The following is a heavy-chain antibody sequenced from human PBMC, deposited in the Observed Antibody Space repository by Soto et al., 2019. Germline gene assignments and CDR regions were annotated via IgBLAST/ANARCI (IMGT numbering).Heavy chain of an antibody. Sequence: GSLRLSCAVSGLMFSDYYMSWIRQAPGKGLEWVSYISSSSSYTNYADSVKGRFTVSRDNAKSSLYLQMNSLRAEDTAVYYCASQEIPQDAFDIWGQGTMVTVSS. J-gene: IGHJ3*02. V-gene: IGHV3-11*06. CDR3: ASQEIPQDAFDI. CDR1: GLMFSDYY. CDR2: ISSSSSYT.